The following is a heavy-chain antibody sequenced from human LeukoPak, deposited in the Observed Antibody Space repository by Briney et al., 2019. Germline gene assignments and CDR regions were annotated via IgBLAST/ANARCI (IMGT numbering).Heavy chain of an antibody. V-gene: IGHV1-69*04. D-gene: IGHD5-12*01. CDR2: IIPILGIA. J-gene: IGHJ4*02. CDR1: GGTFSSYA. CDR3: ARGRGAYDSGGDY. Sequence: SVKVSYTASGGTFSSYAISWVRQAPGQGLEWMGRIIPILGIANYAQKFQGRVTITADKSTSTAYMELSSLRSEDTAVYYCARGRGAYDSGGDYWGQGTLVTVSS.